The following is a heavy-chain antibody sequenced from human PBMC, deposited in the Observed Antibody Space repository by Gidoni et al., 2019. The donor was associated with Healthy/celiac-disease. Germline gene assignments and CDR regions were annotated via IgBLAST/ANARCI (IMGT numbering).Heavy chain of an antibody. V-gene: IGHV3-33*08. J-gene: IGHJ6*02. Sequence: QVQLVEFGGGVVQPGRSLRLSCAASGFTFRSYGMHLVRPAPGKGLEGLEGIWYDGRNKYYADSVKGRFTISRDNSKNTLYLQMNSLRAEETAVYYCARGAGYCSSTSCDRNYYYYYGMDVWGQGTTVTVSS. CDR3: ARGAGYCSSTSCDRNYYYYYGMDV. D-gene: IGHD2-2*01. CDR2: IWYDGRNK. CDR1: GFTFRSYG.